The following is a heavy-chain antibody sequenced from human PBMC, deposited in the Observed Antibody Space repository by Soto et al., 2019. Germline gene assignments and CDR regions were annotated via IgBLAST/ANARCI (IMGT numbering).Heavy chain of an antibody. D-gene: IGHD2-2*02. V-gene: IGHV5-10-1*01. CDR3: ARHRYTTQGWFDP. Sequence: GESLKISCNGSGYSFTIYWISLVLQMPGKGLEWMGRIDPSDSYTNYSPSFQGHVTISADKSISTAYLQWSSLKASDTAMYYCARHRYTTQGWFDPWGQGTLVTVSS. CDR1: GYSFTIYW. J-gene: IGHJ5*02. CDR2: IDPSDSYT.